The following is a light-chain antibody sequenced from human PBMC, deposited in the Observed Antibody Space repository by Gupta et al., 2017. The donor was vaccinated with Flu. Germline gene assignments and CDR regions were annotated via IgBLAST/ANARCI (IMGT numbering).Light chain of an antibody. CDR3: QQYYSTPYS. J-gene: IGKJ2*03. CDR2: WAS. CDR1: QSVLYSSNNKNY. V-gene: IGKV4-1*01. Sequence: DIVMTQSPDSLAVSLGERAIINCKSSQSVLYSSNNKNYLAWYQQKPGQPPKLLIYWASTRESGVPDRCSGSGSGTDFTLTISSLQAEDVAVYYCQQYYSTPYSFGQGTKLEIK.